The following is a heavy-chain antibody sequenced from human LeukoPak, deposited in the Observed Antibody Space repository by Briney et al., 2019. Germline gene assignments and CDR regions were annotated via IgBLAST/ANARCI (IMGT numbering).Heavy chain of an antibody. J-gene: IGHJ5*02. CDR3: ARVQRSFDSSRMAAATNFA. D-gene: IGHD6-13*01. Sequence: GGSLRLSCAASGFTFSSYTMNWGRRAPGKALEWVSSISTSSSYIYSADSVKGRFTISRDNAKNSLNLQMNSLRAEDTAVYYCARVQRSFDSSRMAAATNFAWGQGTLVSVSS. CDR2: ISTSSSYI. CDR1: GFTFSSYT. V-gene: IGHV3-21*01.